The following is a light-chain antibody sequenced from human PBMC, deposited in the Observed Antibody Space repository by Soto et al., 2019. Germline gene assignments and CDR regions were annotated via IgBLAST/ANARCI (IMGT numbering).Light chain of an antibody. V-gene: IGLV4-69*01. Sequence: QAVVTQSPSASASLGASVKRTCTLSSGHSSYAIAWHQQQPEKGPRYLMKLNSDGSHSKGDGIPDRFSGSSSGAERYLTISSLQSEDEADYYCQTWGTGIQVFGGGTQLTVL. J-gene: IGLJ2*01. CDR2: LNSDGSH. CDR3: QTWGTGIQV. CDR1: SGHSSYA.